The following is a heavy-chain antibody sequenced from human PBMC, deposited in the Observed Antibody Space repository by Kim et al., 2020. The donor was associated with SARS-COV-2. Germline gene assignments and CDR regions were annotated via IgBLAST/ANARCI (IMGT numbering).Heavy chain of an antibody. CDR3: ARDYPMDYDFWSGYYRGAWFDP. D-gene: IGHD3-3*01. Sequence: ASVKVSCKASGYTFTSYYMHWVRQAPGQGLEWMGIINPSGGSTSYAQKFQGRVTMTRDTSTSTVYMELSSLRSEDTAVYYCARDYPMDYDFWSGYYRGAWFDPWGQGTLVTVSS. J-gene: IGHJ5*02. V-gene: IGHV1-46*01. CDR2: INPSGGST. CDR1: GYTFTSYY.